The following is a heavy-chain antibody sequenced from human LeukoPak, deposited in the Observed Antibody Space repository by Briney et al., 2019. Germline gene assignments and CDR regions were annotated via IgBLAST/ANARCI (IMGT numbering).Heavy chain of an antibody. Sequence: PSETLSLTCNVSGDPLNDNLYYWGWIRQSPGKGLEWIGAFYSSGSTSSHSSLRSRVTISVDTSRTQLSLKLDSVTDTDTAVYYCVRDGRFDSACFDSWGPGILVTVSS. CDR2: FYSSGST. J-gene: IGHJ4*02. CDR1: GDPLNDNLYY. D-gene: IGHD6-19*01. V-gene: IGHV4-39*07. CDR3: VRDGRFDSACFDS.